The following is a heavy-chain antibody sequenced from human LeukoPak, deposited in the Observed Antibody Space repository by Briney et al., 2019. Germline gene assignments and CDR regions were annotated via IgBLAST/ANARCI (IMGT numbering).Heavy chain of an antibody. D-gene: IGHD2-15*01. Sequence: QPGGSLRLSCAASGFTFSSYAMSWVRQAPGKGREWVSAISGSGGSTYYGDSVKGRFTISRDNSKNTLYLQMNSLRAEDTAVYYCAKDLTPVAALIYYWGQGTLVTVSS. CDR1: GFTFSSYA. J-gene: IGHJ4*02. CDR3: AKDLTPVAALIYY. V-gene: IGHV3-23*01. CDR2: ISGSGGST.